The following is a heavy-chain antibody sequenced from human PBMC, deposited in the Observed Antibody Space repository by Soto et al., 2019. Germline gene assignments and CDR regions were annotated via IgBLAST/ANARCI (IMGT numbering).Heavy chain of an antibody. CDR2: ISSSSSTI. D-gene: IGHD6-13*01. CDR1: GFTFSSYS. V-gene: IGHV3-48*01. Sequence: GGSLRLSCAASGFTFSSYSMNWVRQAPGKGLEWVSYISSSSSTIYYADSVKGRFTISRDNAKNSLYLQMNSLRAEDTAVYYCARGQQLLPDYWGQGTLVTVSS. CDR3: ARGQQLLPDY. J-gene: IGHJ4*02.